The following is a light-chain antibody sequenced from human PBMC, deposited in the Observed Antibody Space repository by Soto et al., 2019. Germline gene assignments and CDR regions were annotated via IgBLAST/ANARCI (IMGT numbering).Light chain of an antibody. CDR1: SSDIGGYNY. CDR3: CSYAGSYTFHVV. J-gene: IGLJ2*01. Sequence: QSALTQPRSVSGSPGQSVTISCTGTSSDIGGYNYVSWYQQHPGKAPKLMIYDVSKRPSGVPDRFSGSKSGNTASLTISGLPAEDEADYFCCSYAGSYTFHVVFGGGTELTVL. V-gene: IGLV2-11*01. CDR2: DVS.